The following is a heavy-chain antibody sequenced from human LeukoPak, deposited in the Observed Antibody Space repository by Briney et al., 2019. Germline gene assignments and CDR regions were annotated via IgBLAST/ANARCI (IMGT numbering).Heavy chain of an antibody. CDR3: ARASTAYYYMDV. V-gene: IGHV4-31*03. CDR2: IYYSGST. CDR1: GGSISSGGYY. D-gene: IGHD5-18*01. J-gene: IGHJ6*03. Sequence: SQTLSLTCTVSGGSISSGGYYWSWIRQHPGKGLEWIGYIYYSGSTYYNPSLKSRVTISVDTSKNQFSLKLSSVTAADTAVYYCARASTAYYYMDVWGKGTTVNVSS.